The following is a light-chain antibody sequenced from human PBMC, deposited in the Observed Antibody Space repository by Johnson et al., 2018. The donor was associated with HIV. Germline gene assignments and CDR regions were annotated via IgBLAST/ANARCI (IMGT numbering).Light chain of an antibody. CDR2: DNN. J-gene: IGLJ1*01. Sequence: QSVLTQPPSVSAAPGQKVTISCSGSSSNIGNNYVSWYQQLPGTAPRIVTYDNNKRPSGITDRFSGSKSGTSATLGITGLQTGDEADYYCGTWDSSLSAYVFGTGTKVTVL. CDR1: SSNIGNNY. CDR3: GTWDSSLSAYV. V-gene: IGLV1-51*01.